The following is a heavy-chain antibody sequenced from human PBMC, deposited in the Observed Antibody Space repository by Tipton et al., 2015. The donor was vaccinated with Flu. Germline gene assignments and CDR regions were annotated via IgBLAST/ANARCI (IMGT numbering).Heavy chain of an antibody. CDR3: ASPRITMVQGVGWFDP. CDR2: IYYSGST. J-gene: IGHJ5*02. Sequence: TLSLTCTVSGGSISSSSYYWGWIRQPPGKVLEWIGSIYYSGSTYYNPSLKSRVTISVDTSKNQFSLKLSSVTAADTAVYYCASPRITMVQGVGWFDPWGQGTLVTVSA. CDR1: GGSISSSSYY. V-gene: IGHV4-39*07. D-gene: IGHD3-10*01.